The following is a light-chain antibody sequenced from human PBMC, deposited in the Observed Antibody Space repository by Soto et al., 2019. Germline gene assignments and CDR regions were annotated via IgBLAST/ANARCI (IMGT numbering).Light chain of an antibody. V-gene: IGLV2-14*01. Sequence: QSALTQPASVSGSPGQSITISCTGTRSDVGGYNYVSWYQQHPGKAPKLMIYEVSHRPSGVSNRFSGSKSGNTASLTISGLQAEDEADYYCSSYTSSSTLFYVFGTGTKLTVL. J-gene: IGLJ1*01. CDR1: RSDVGGYNY. CDR2: EVS. CDR3: SSYTSSSTLFYV.